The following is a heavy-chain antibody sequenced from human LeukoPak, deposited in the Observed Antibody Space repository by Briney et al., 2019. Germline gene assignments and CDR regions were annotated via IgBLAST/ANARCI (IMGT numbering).Heavy chain of an antibody. V-gene: IGHV4-30-2*01. CDR3: ARGPLYSSSWYYP. D-gene: IGHD6-13*01. J-gene: IGHJ5*02. CDR1: GGSISSGGYY. CDR2: INHSGST. Sequence: SETLSLTCTVSGGSISSGGYYWSWIRQPPGKGLEWIGEINHSGSTNYNPSLKSRVTISVDTSKNQFSLKLSSVTAADTAVYYCARGPLYSSSWYYPGGQGTLVTVSS.